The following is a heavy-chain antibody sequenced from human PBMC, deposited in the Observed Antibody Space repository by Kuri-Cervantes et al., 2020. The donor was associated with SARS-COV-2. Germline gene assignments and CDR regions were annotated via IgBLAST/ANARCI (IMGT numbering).Heavy chain of an antibody. V-gene: IGHV4-38-2*02. Sequence: SETLSLTCTVSGYSISSDYYWGWIRQPPGKGLEWIGSVYRSGSTYNNPSLESRITILVDTSKNQFSLRLSSVTAADTAVYFCARDLLGFVRGFDLWGRGALVTVSS. CDR3: ARDLLGFVRGFDL. J-gene: IGHJ2*01. CDR2: VYRSGST. CDR1: GYSISSDYY. D-gene: IGHD3-16*01.